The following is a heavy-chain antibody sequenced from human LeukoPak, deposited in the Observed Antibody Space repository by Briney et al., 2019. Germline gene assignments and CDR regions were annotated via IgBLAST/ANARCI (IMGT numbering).Heavy chain of an antibody. CDR2: IYYSGST. J-gene: IGHJ4*02. CDR3: ASLRDGYTRYDY. V-gene: IGHV4-59*01. D-gene: IGHD5-24*01. CDR1: GGSISSYY. Sequence: SETLSLTCTVSGGSISSYYWSWIRQPPGKGLERIGYIYYSGSTNYNPSLKSRVTISVETSKNQFSLKLSSVTAADTAVYYCASLRDGYTRYDYWGQGTLVTVSS.